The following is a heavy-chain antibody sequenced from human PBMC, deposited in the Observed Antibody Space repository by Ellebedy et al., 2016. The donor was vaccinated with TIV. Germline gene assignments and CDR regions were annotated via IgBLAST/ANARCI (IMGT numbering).Heavy chain of an antibody. V-gene: IGHV3-33*08. Sequence: GESLKISCAASGFTFSSYGMHWVRQAPDKGLEWVAVIWYDGSNKYYADSVKGRFTISRDNSKNTLYLQMNSLRAEDTAVYYCARVGEPVYFDYWGQGTLVTVSS. CDR1: GFTFSSYG. D-gene: IGHD3-16*01. CDR2: IWYDGSNK. J-gene: IGHJ4*02. CDR3: ARVGEPVYFDY.